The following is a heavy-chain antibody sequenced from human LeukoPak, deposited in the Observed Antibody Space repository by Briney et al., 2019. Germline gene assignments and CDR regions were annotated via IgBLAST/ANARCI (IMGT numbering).Heavy chain of an antibody. Sequence: GGSLRLSCAASGFTFRTYAMSWVRQAPGKGLEWVSGISDSGDGTYYAESVKGRFTISRDNSKNTVFLQMNSLRAGDTAKYYCAKDKAPGSRHTPSDFWGQGTLVTVSS. CDR3: AKDKAPGSRHTPSDF. J-gene: IGHJ4*02. D-gene: IGHD2-2*02. CDR2: ISDSGDGT. CDR1: GFTFRTYA. V-gene: IGHV3-23*01.